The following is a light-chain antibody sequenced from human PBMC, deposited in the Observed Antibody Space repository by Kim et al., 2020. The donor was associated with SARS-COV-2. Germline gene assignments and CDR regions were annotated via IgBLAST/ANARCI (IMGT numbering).Light chain of an antibody. CDR1: QPFYRRY. CDR3: QQYGNSPYT. Sequence: DIVLTQSPGTLSLSPGERATLSCRAIQPFYRRYLAWYQKRRGQAPRLLIYGASTRATGIPDRFSGSGSGTDFTLTISSLEPEDVVVYFWQQYGNSPYTFGQGTNWRSN. CDR2: GAS. V-gene: IGKV3-20*01. J-gene: IGKJ2*01.